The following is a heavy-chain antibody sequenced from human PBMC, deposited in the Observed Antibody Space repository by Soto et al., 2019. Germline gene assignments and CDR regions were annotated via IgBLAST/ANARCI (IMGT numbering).Heavy chain of an antibody. CDR3: ARKEKQFITRAGIDF. CDR1: EFTFSTYA. CDR2: ISYDGSNK. V-gene: IGHV3-30-3*01. J-gene: IGHJ4*02. Sequence: QVQLVESGGGVVQPGRSLRLSCVVSEFTFSTYAMHWVRQAPGKGLEWVAVISYDGSNKFYADSVKGRFTISRDNSQNTLHLQMNSLRAEDTAVYYCARKEKQFITRAGIDFRGQGALVTVSS. D-gene: IGHD3-10*01.